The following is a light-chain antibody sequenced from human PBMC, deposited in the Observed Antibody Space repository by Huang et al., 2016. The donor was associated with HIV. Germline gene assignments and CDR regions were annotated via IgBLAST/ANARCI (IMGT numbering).Light chain of an antibody. J-gene: IGKJ4*01. CDR1: QGIKNY. Sequence: DIQMTQSPSSLSASVGDRVTTTCRASQGIKNYLAWYQQKPGTVPKLLIYAASTLQSGVPARFSGSGSETDFILTISGLQPEDVATYYCQKYDSAPLTFGGGTKVEIK. V-gene: IGKV1-27*01. CDR3: QKYDSAPLT. CDR2: AAS.